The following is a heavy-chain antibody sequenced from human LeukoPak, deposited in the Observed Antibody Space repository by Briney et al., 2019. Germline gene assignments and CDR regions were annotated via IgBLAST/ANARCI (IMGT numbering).Heavy chain of an antibody. J-gene: IGHJ4*02. CDR2: IKQDGSEK. D-gene: IGHD6-13*01. Sequence: GGSLRLSCAASGFTVSSYWMSWVRQAPGKGLEWVANIKQDGSEKYYVDSVKGRFTISRDNAKNSLYLQMNSLRAEDTAVYYCARGTIAAAGYYYFDYWGQGTQVTVSS. CDR1: GFTVSSYW. CDR3: ARGTIAAAGYYYFDY. V-gene: IGHV3-7*04.